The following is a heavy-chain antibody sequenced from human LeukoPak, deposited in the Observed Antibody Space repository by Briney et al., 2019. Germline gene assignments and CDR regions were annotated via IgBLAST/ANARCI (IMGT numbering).Heavy chain of an antibody. V-gene: IGHV4-4*02. CDR2: VNLQGST. J-gene: IGHJ4*02. CDR3: ARRRCSGGACYPYFFDY. CDR1: GGSISNTNW. D-gene: IGHD2-15*01. Sequence: SETLSLTCGVSGGSISNTNWWTWVRQPPGKGLEWIGEVNLQGSTNYNPSLKSRVTISIDTSKNQFSLKLSSVTAADTAVYYCARRRCSGGACYPYFFDYWGQGTLVTVSS.